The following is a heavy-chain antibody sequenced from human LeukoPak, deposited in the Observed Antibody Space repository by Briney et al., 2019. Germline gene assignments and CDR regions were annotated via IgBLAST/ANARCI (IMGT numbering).Heavy chain of an antibody. CDR2: TSSSSSTI. J-gene: IGHJ6*03. D-gene: IGHD6-6*01. Sequence: GGSLRLSCAASGFTFSGYSMNWVRQASGRGLEWVSYTSSSSSTIYYADSVKGRFTISRDNAKNSLYLQMNSLRAEDTAVYYCARAWGSFLGDPMDVWGKGTTVTVSS. V-gene: IGHV3-48*04. CDR1: GFTFSGYS. CDR3: ARAWGSFLGDPMDV.